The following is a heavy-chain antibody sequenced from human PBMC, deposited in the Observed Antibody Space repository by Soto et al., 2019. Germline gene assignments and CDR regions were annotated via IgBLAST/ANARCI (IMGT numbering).Heavy chain of an antibody. Sequence: SVKVSCKASGGTFSSYAISWVRQAPGQGLEWMGGIIPIFGTANYAQKFQGRVTITADEATSTAYMELSSLRSEDTAVYYCARIAVAGGAYYYYGMDVWGQGTTVTVSS. D-gene: IGHD6-19*01. CDR1: GGTFSSYA. CDR2: IIPIFGTA. J-gene: IGHJ6*02. V-gene: IGHV1-69*13. CDR3: ARIAVAGGAYYYYGMDV.